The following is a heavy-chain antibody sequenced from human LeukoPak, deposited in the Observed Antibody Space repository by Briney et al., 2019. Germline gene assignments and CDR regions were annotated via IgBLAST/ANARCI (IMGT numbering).Heavy chain of an antibody. CDR2: ISGSGGST. D-gene: IGHD3-22*01. V-gene: IGHV3-23*01. Sequence: GGSLRLSCAASGFTFSNYAMSWVRQAPGKGLEWVSTISGSGGSTYYADSVKGRFTISRDNSKNTLYLQMNSLRAEDTAVYYCANRNYYDSSGSYYVLYFGYWGQGTLVTVSS. CDR1: GFTFSNYA. J-gene: IGHJ4*02. CDR3: ANRNYYDSSGSYYVLYFGY.